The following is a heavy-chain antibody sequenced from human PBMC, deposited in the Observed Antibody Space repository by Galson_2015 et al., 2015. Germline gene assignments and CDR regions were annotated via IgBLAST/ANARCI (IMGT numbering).Heavy chain of an antibody. CDR2: IYPGDSDT. V-gene: IGHV5-51*01. CDR3: ASRLCSSITMVRGVKGCVDY. D-gene: IGHD3-10*01. J-gene: IGHJ4*02. CDR1: GYSFTSYW. Sequence: QSGAEVKKPGESLKISCKGSGYSFTSYWIGWVRQMPGKGLEWMGIIYPGDSDTRYSPSFQGQVTISADKSISTAYLQWSSLKASDTAMYYCASRLCSSITMVRGVKGCVDYWGQGTLVTVSS.